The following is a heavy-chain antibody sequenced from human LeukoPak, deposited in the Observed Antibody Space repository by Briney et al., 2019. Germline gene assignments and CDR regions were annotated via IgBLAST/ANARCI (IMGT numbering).Heavy chain of an antibody. Sequence: GGSLRLSCAASGFTFYDYVMSWVRQAPVKGLEWVSGINWNGGSTGYADSVKGRFTISRDNAKNSLYLQMNSLRAEDTALYYCARAKYYYDSSGYCDWGQGTLVTVSS. CDR3: ARAKYYYDSSGYCD. J-gene: IGHJ4*02. D-gene: IGHD3-22*01. V-gene: IGHV3-20*04. CDR2: INWNGGST. CDR1: GFTFYDYV.